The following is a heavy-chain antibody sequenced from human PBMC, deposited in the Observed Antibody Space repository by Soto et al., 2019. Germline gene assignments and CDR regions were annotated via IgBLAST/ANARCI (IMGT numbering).Heavy chain of an antibody. CDR1: GFTFDDYA. Sequence: GGSLRLSCAASGFTFDDYAMHWVRQAPGKGLEWVSGISWNSGSIGYADSVKGRFTISRDNAKNSLYLQMNSLRAEDTALYYCAKDIEALVATPRGFDYWGQGTLVTVSS. J-gene: IGHJ4*02. V-gene: IGHV3-9*01. CDR2: ISWNSGSI. D-gene: IGHD5-12*01. CDR3: AKDIEALVATPRGFDY.